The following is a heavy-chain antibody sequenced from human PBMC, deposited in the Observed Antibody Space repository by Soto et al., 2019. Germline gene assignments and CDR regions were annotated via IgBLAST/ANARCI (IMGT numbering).Heavy chain of an antibody. CDR2: ISYDGSNK. J-gene: IGHJ6*02. CDR3: AKTIHYGGPYYYYYYGMDV. V-gene: IGHV3-30*18. D-gene: IGHD4-17*01. Sequence: GGSLRLSCAASGFTFSSYGMHWVRQAPGKGLEWVAVISYDGSNKYYADSVKGRFTISRDNSKNTLYLQMNSLRAEDTAVYYCAKTIHYGGPYYYYYYGMDVWGQGTTVTVSS. CDR1: GFTFSSYG.